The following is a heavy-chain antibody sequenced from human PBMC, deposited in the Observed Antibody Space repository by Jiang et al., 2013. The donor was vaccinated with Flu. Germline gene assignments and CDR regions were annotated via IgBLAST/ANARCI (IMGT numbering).Heavy chain of an antibody. CDR2: ISGSGGST. CDR3: AKDTWVVTQRDLSEYFQH. J-gene: IGHJ1*01. CDR1: GFTFSSYA. Sequence: VQLVESGGGLVQPGGSLRLSCAASGFTFSSYAMSWVRQAPGKGLEWVSAISGSGGSTYYADSVKGRFTISRDNSKNTLYLQMNSLRAEDTAVYYCAKDTWVVTQRDLSEYFQHWGQGTLVTVSS. D-gene: IGHD4-23*01. V-gene: IGHV3-23*04.